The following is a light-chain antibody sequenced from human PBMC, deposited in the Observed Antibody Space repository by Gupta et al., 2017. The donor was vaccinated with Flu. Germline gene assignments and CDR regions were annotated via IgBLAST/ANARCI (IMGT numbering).Light chain of an antibody. CDR1: RNCRRNHNDKEY. J-gene: IGKJ5*01. V-gene: IGKV4-1*01. Sequence: SLGGRATINCNCSRNCRRNHNDKEYLDWYQQKPGQPPKLIIYGASTREYGVPDRFSGSGSGTDFTLTISSLEAEDVAVYYCQQDHNTPFTFGQGTQVDIK. CDR2: GAS. CDR3: QQDHNTPFT.